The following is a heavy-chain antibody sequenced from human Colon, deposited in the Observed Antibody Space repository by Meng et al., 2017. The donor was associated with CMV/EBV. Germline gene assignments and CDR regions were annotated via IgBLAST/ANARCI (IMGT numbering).Heavy chain of an antibody. Sequence: GESLKISCAASGFSFSSYAMTWVRQAPGKGLEWVSAISGSGDRTVYAESVEGRFSVSGDNSKNTLYLQMNSLRADDTAIYYCAKKGGLTNTAMATYYYYALDVWGQGTTVTVSS. CDR2: ISGSGDRT. CDR1: GFSFSSYA. V-gene: IGHV3-23*01. CDR3: AKKGGLTNTAMATYYYYALDV. D-gene: IGHD5-18*01. J-gene: IGHJ6*02.